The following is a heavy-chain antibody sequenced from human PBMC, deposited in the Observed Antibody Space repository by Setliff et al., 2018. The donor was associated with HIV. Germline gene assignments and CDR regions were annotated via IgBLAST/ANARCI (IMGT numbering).Heavy chain of an antibody. CDR1: GASISSYY. D-gene: IGHD4-17*01. J-gene: IGHJ5*02. V-gene: IGHV4-4*07. CDR2: IYTSGNM. Sequence: SETLSLTCTVSGASISSYYWNWFRQPAGKGLESLGRIYTSGNMIYNPSLKSRVTMSADTSRNQLSLKLSSVTAADTAVYYCARDKEDDYGDYNWFDPWGQGTLVTVSS. CDR3: ARDKEDDYGDYNWFDP.